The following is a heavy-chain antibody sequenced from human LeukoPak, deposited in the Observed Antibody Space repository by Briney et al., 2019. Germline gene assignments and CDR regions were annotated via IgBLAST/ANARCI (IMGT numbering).Heavy chain of an antibody. Sequence: SETLSLTCAVYGGSFSGYYWSWIRQPPGKGLEWIGEINHSGSTNYNPPLKSRVTMSVDTSKNQFSLKLSSVTAADTAVYYCARDYVLLWFGVPTGAFDIWGQGTMVTVSS. CDR3: ARDYVLLWFGVPTGAFDI. J-gene: IGHJ3*02. CDR1: GGSFSGYY. CDR2: INHSGST. D-gene: IGHD3-10*01. V-gene: IGHV4-34*01.